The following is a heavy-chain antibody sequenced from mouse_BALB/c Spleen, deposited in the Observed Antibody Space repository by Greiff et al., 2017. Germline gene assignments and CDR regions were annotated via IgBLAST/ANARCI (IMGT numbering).Heavy chain of an antibody. Sequence: EVKLMESGGGLVKPGGSLKLSCAASGFTFSSYAMSWVRQTPEKRLEWVASISSGGSTYYPDSVKGRFTISRDNARNILYLQMSSLRSEDTAMYYCARGGDGYYVDAMDYWGQGTSVTVSS. CDR1: GFTFSSYA. V-gene: IGHV5-6-5*01. D-gene: IGHD2-3*01. CDR3: ARGGDGYYVDAMDY. J-gene: IGHJ4*01. CDR2: ISSGGST.